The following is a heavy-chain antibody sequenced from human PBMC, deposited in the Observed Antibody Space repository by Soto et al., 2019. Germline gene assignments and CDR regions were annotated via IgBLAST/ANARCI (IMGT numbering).Heavy chain of an antibody. V-gene: IGHV2-5*02. J-gene: IGHJ5*02. Sequence: QITLKESGPTLVKPTQTLTLTCTFSGFSLSTSGVGVGWIRQPPGKALEWLALIYWDDDKRYSPSLKSRLTITKDTSKNQGGLTMTNMDPVDTATYYCAHRHSSSWYEDWFDPWGQGTLVTVSS. D-gene: IGHD6-13*01. CDR2: IYWDDDK. CDR3: AHRHSSSWYEDWFDP. CDR1: GFSLSTSGVG.